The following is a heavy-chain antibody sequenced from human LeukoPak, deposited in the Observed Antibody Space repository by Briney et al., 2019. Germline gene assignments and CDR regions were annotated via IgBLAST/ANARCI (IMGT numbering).Heavy chain of an antibody. J-gene: IGHJ4*02. Sequence: PGGSLRLSCVASGFTFSSHGMHWVRQAPGKGLEWVAVIWYDASEKYYADSVKGRFRIARDNSKNTLYLQMNSLRAEDTAVYFCARDMGRAWYGPPDYWGQGTLVTVSS. CDR3: ARDMGRAWYGPPDY. D-gene: IGHD6-13*01. V-gene: IGHV3-33*01. CDR2: IWYDASEK. CDR1: GFTFSSHG.